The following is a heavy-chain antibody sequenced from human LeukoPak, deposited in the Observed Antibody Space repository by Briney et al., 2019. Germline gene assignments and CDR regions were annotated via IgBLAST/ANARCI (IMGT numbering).Heavy chain of an antibody. V-gene: IGHV1-69*05. CDR3: AMILVATIPLHYYYYYMDV. Sequence: SVKVSCKASGGTFSSYAISWVRQAPGQGLEWMGGIIPIFGTANYAQKFQGRVTITTDESTSTAYMELSSLRSEDTAVYYCAMILVATIPLHYYYYYMDVWGKGTTVTVSS. D-gene: IGHD5-12*01. CDR1: GGTFSSYA. CDR2: IIPIFGTA. J-gene: IGHJ6*03.